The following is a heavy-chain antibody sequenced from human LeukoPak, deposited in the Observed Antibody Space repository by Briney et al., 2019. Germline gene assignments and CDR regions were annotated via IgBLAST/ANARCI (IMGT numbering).Heavy chain of an antibody. CDR2: IKQDGSEK. CDR1: GFTFNSYW. Sequence: GGSLRLSCAASGFTFNSYWMSWVRQAPGKGLEWVANIKQDGSEKYYVDSVKGRFTISRDNAKNSLYLQMNSLRAEDTAVYYCARSTYGVLDIWGQGTMVTVSS. D-gene: IGHD3-10*01. V-gene: IGHV3-7*01. CDR3: ARSTYGVLDI. J-gene: IGHJ3*02.